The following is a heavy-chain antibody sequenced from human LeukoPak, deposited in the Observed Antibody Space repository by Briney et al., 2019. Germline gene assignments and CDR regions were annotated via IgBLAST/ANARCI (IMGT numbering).Heavy chain of an antibody. J-gene: IGHJ4*02. V-gene: IGHV1-3*01. D-gene: IGHD3-16*01. CDR3: ARSGGPPWYFDY. CDR2: INAGNGNT. CDR1: GYTFTSYA. Sequence: ASVKVSCKASGYTFTSYAMHWVRQAPGQRLEWMGWINAGNGNTKYSQKFQGRVTITRDTSASTAYMGLSSLRSEDTAVYYCARSGGPPWYFDYWGQGTLVTVSS.